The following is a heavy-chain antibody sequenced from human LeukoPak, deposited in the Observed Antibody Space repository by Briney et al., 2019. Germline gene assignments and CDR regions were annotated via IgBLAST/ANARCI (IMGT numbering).Heavy chain of an antibody. D-gene: IGHD2-8*02. CDR1: GFTFSSYG. V-gene: IGHV3-33*01. Sequence: GGSLRLSCAASGFTFSSYGMHWVRQAPGKGLEWVAVIWYDGSNKYYADSVKGRFTISRDNSKNTLYLQMNSLRAEDTAVYYCARKPVALWCFDYWGQGTLVTVSS. J-gene: IGHJ4*02. CDR2: IWYDGSNK. CDR3: ARKPVALWCFDY.